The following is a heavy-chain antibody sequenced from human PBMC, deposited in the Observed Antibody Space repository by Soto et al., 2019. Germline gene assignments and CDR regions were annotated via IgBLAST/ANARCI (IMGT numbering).Heavy chain of an antibody. D-gene: IGHD3-9*01. CDR1: GFTFSNAW. J-gene: IGHJ4*02. CDR2: IKSKTDGGTT. Sequence: VGSLRLSCAASGFTFSNAWMSWVRQAPGKGLEWVGRIKSKTDGGTTDYAAPVKGRFTISRDDSKNTLYLQMNSLKTEDTAVYYCTTGANILTGPFDYWGQGTLVTVSS. V-gene: IGHV3-15*01. CDR3: TTGANILTGPFDY.